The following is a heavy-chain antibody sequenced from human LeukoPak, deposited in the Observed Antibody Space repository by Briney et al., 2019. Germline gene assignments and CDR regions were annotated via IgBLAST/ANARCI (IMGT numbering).Heavy chain of an antibody. CDR2: IRYDATDK. CDR3: AIRTALYTTSWSNFDY. Sequence: GGSLRLSCAASGFLFSDHGMHWVRQAPGKGLEWVAFIRYDATDKYYADSVKGRFTISRDNSKNTLYVQMNSLRAEDTAVYYCAIRTALYTTSWSNFDYWGQGTLVTVSS. CDR1: GFLFSDHG. J-gene: IGHJ4*02. V-gene: IGHV3-30*02. D-gene: IGHD6-13*01.